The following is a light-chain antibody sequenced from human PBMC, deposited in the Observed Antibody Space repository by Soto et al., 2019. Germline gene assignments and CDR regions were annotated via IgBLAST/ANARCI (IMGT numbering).Light chain of an antibody. CDR3: QQYGVSPLT. Sequence: EVVLTQSPATLSVSPGEGVTLSCRASQGIGDTLAWYQHKPGQTPRLLIYDTSARATGVPARFSGSRSGTDFALTISRLEPEDFGVYYRQQYGVSPLTSGPGSKVDIK. CDR1: QGIGDT. CDR2: DTS. V-gene: IGKV3-15*01. J-gene: IGKJ3*01.